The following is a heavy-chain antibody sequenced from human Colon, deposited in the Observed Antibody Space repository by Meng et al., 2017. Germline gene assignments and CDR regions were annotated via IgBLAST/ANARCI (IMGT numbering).Heavy chain of an antibody. CDR2: IKQDGSEK. Sequence: GESLKISCAASGFTFSSYWMSWVRQAPGKGLEWVANIKQDGSEKYYVDSVKGRFTISRDNAKNTLYLQMNSLRAEDTAVYYCARGGGLLWFGVPNNWFDPWGQGTLVTVSS. CDR1: GFTFSSYW. D-gene: IGHD3-10*01. V-gene: IGHV3-7*01. CDR3: ARGGGLLWFGVPNNWFDP. J-gene: IGHJ5*02.